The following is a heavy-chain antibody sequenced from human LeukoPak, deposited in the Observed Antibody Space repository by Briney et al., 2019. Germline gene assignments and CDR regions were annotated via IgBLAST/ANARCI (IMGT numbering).Heavy chain of an antibody. J-gene: IGHJ5*02. Sequence: PGGSLTLSCAASGFTLSDYYMRWIRQPPGKGREWVSYIRSSGSTIYYADSVKGRFTISRDNAKNSLYLQMNSLRAEDAAVYYCARLLWFGELIDCFDPWGQGTLVTVSS. CDR1: GFTLSDYY. V-gene: IGHV3-11*01. CDR3: ARLLWFGELIDCFDP. CDR2: IRSSGSTI. D-gene: IGHD3-10*01.